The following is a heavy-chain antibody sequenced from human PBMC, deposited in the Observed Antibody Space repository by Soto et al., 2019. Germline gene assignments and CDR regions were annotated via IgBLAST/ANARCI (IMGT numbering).Heavy chain of an antibody. V-gene: IGHV1-69*13. CDR2: IIPFFGTA. Sequence: SVKVSCKVSGYTLTELSMHWVRQAPGQGLEWMGWIIPFFGTANYSQKFQGRVTITADESTSTAYMELSSLRSEDTAVYYCARENYDILTGQSLYYYYGMDVWGQGTTVTAP. CDR3: ARENYDILTGQSLYYYYGMDV. D-gene: IGHD3-9*01. CDR1: GYTLTELS. J-gene: IGHJ6*02.